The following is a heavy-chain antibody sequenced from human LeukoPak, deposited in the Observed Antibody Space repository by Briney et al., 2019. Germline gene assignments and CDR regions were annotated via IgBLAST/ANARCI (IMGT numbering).Heavy chain of an antibody. CDR3: GRDPKLGIRGYTYGYIDY. J-gene: IGHJ4*02. CDR2: INTNTGNP. Sequence: ASVKVSCKTSGYTFTSYAISWVRQAPGQGLEWMGWINTNTGNPTYAQGFTGRYAFSLDTSVGTAYLQISGLQADDTAVYYCGRDPKLGIRGYTYGYIDYWGQGTLVTVSS. D-gene: IGHD5-18*01. CDR1: GYTFTSYA. V-gene: IGHV7-4-1*02.